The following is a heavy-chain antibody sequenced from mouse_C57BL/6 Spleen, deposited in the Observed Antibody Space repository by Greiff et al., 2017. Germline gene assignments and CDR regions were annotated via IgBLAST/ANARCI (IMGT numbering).Heavy chain of an antibody. J-gene: IGHJ2*01. Sequence: VKLVESGAELARPGASVKLSCKASGYTFTSYGISWVKQRTGQGLEWIGEIYPRSGNTYYNEKFKGKATLTADKSSSTAYMELRSLTSEDSAVYFCAREGLRRGYYFDYWGQGTTLTVSS. V-gene: IGHV1-81*01. D-gene: IGHD2-2*01. CDR1: GYTFTSYG. CDR2: IYPRSGNT. CDR3: AREGLRRGYYFDY.